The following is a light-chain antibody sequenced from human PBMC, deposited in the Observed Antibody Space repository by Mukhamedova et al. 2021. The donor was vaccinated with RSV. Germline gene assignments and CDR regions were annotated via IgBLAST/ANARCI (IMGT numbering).Light chain of an antibody. Sequence: NYVSWYQHHPVQAPPLLLSSFPPLPSFFPDRFSGSNSGNTASLSVSGLPSDDEAYYYCSSYAGSNTLAVFGGGTKLTVL. J-gene: IGLJ2*01. CDR3: SSYAGSNTLAV. CDR2: SFP. V-gene: IGLV2-8*01. CDR1: NY.